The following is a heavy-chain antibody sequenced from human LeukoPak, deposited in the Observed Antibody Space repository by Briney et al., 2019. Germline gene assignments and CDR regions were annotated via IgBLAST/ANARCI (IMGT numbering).Heavy chain of an antibody. CDR2: IYYSGST. D-gene: IGHD4-17*01. CDR1: GGSISSSSYY. V-gene: IGHV4-39*01. Sequence: ASETLSLTCTVSGGSISSSSYYWGWIRQPPGKGLEWIGSIYYSGSTYYNPSLKSRVTISVDTSKNQFSLKLSSVTAADTAVYYCATPYDDGIAFDIWGQGTMVTVSS. CDR3: ATPYDDGIAFDI. J-gene: IGHJ3*02.